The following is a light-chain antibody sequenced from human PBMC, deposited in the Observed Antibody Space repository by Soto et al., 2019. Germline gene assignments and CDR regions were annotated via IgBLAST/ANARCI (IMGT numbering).Light chain of an antibody. CDR1: SGHSSYA. CDR3: QTWGTCTWV. CDR2: LNSDGSH. V-gene: IGLV4-69*01. Sequence: QLVLTQSPSASASLGASVKLTCTLSSGHSSYAIAWHQQQPEKGPRYLMKLNSDGSHSKGDGIPDRFSGSSSGAERYLTIPRPQAEDEADYYCQTWGTCTWVFGGGTKLTVL. J-gene: IGLJ3*02.